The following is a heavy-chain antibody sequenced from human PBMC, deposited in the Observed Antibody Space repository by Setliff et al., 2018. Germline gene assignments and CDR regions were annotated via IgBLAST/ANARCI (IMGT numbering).Heavy chain of an antibody. CDR2: ISNRGST. CDR3: ALSDHYPFYYDY. D-gene: IGHD3-3*01. J-gene: IGHJ4*02. CDR1: GDYISSQY. Sequence: NPSETLSLTWTVSGDYISSQYWSWIRQPPGKGLEWIGYISNRGSTDYNPPLKSRVTISEDTSRSQFSLKLTSVTTADTAVYYCALSDHYPFYYDYWGLGTPVTVSS. V-gene: IGHV4-59*11.